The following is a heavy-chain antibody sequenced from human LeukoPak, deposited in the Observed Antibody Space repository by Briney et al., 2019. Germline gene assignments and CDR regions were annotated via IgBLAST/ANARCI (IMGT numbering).Heavy chain of an antibody. Sequence: NPSETLSLTCTVSGYSISSGYYWGWIRRPPGKGLEWIGSIYHSGSTYYNPSLKSRVTISVDTSKNEFSLKLSSVTAADTAVYYCARDGLWIQNAFDIWGQGTMVTVSA. D-gene: IGHD5-18*01. CDR3: ARDGLWIQNAFDI. J-gene: IGHJ3*02. V-gene: IGHV4-38-2*02. CDR1: GYSISSGYY. CDR2: IYHSGST.